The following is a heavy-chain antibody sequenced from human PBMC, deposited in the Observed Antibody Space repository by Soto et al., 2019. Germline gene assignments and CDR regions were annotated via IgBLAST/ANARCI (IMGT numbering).Heavy chain of an antibody. J-gene: IGHJ6*02. CDR2: ISPYNGNT. D-gene: IGHD3-22*01. CDR3: ARINHYYDTSGRMDV. V-gene: IGHV1-18*04. Sequence: WASVKVSCKASGYNFSTYGIFWVRQAPGQGLEWMGWISPYNGNTQSEHKFQGRLTLTTDTSTSTVYMELRSLRSDDTAVYYCARINHYYDTSGRMDVWGQGTTVTVSS. CDR1: GYNFSTYG.